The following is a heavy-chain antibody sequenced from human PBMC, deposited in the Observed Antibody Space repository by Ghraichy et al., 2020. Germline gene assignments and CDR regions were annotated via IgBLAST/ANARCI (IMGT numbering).Heavy chain of an antibody. D-gene: IGHD3-3*01. V-gene: IGHV3-23*01. CDR1: GFTFSSYA. Sequence: GGSLRLSCAASGFTFSSYAMSWVRQAPGKGLEWVSAISGSGGSTYYADSVKGRFTISRDNSKNTLYLQMNSLRAEDTAVYYCAKCVSDYDFWSGYMDVWGKGTTVTVSS. J-gene: IGHJ6*03. CDR3: AKCVSDYDFWSGYMDV. CDR2: ISGSGGST.